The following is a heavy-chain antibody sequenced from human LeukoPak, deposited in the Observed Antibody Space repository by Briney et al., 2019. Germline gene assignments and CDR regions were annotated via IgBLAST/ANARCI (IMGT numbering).Heavy chain of an antibody. CDR1: EFTFSNYW. J-gene: IGHJ4*02. V-gene: IGHV3-74*01. CDR3: ARSNWPYYFDY. D-gene: IGHD1-1*01. CDR2: ITGDGSST. Sequence: PGGSLRLSCAASEFTFSNYWTHWVRQAPGKGLVWVSWITGDGSSTRYADSVKGRFTISRDNAKNTLYLQVNSLRAEDTAVYYCARSNWPYYFDYWGQGALVTVSS.